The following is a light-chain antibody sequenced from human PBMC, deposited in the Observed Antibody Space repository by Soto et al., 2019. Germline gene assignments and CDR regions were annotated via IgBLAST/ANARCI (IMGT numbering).Light chain of an antibody. CDR2: KNN. CDR1: SSNIGSHS. V-gene: IGLV1-44*01. J-gene: IGLJ3*02. Sequence: QSVLTQPPSASGTPGQTVTISCSGSSSNIGSHSVNWYQQLPGTAPKLIIYKNNQRPSGVPDRFSDSKSGTSASLAISGLQSDDEADYYWAAWEDSLNGPVFGGGTKLTVL. CDR3: AAWEDSLNGPV.